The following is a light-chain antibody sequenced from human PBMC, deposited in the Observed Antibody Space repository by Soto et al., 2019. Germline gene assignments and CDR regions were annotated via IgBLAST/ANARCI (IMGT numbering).Light chain of an antibody. CDR3: QQYRDWPPWT. CDR2: GAS. J-gene: IGKJ1*01. CDR1: QSVSSY. V-gene: IGKV3-15*01. Sequence: EIVMTQSPATLSVSPGERATLSCRASQSVSSYLAWYQQKPGQAPRLLIYGASTRATGIPARFSGSGSGTEFTLTLSQLQSEDFAVYYCQQYRDWPPWTFGQGTKVDI.